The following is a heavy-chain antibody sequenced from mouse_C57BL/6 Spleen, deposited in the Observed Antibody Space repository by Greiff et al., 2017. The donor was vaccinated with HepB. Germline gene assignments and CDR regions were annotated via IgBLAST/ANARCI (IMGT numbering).Heavy chain of an antibody. V-gene: IGHV7-3*01. CDR1: GFTFTDYY. D-gene: IGHD2-1*01. CDR2: IRNKANGYTT. Sequence: EVKLVESGGGLVQPGGSLSLSCAASGFTFTDYYMSWVRQPPGKALEWLGFIRNKANGYTTEYSVSVKGRFTISRDNYQSILYLQMNALRAEDSATYYYASYGNKMDYYAMDYWGQGTSVTVSS. J-gene: IGHJ4*01. CDR3: ASYGNKMDYYAMDY.